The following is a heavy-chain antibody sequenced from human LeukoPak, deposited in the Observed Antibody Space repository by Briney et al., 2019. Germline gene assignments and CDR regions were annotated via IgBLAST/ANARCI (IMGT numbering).Heavy chain of an antibody. CDR1: GFTFSSYA. V-gene: IGHV3-23*01. D-gene: IGHD1-1*01. Sequence: GGSLRLSCAASGFTFSSYAMSWVRQAPGKGLEWAPAFMVSGGSTYYADSVKGRFTISRDNSKNTLYLQMNSLRAEDTAVYYCAKDVLRTTGTTPLLYFDYWGQGTLVTVSS. CDR3: AKDVLRTTGTTPLLYFDY. J-gene: IGHJ4*02. CDR2: FMVSGGST.